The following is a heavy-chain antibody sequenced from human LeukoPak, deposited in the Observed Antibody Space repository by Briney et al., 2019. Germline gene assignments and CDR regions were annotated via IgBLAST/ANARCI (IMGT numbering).Heavy chain of an antibody. CDR1: GYTFTSYG. Sequence: ASVKASCKASGYTFTSYGISWVRQAPGQGLEWMGWISAYNGNTNYAQKLQGRVTMTTDTSTSTAYMELRSLRSDDTAVYYCARGGVSNSWYRTPDYWGQGTLVTVSS. CDR2: ISAYNGNT. D-gene: IGHD6-13*01. J-gene: IGHJ4*02. V-gene: IGHV1-18*01. CDR3: ARGGVSNSWYRTPDY.